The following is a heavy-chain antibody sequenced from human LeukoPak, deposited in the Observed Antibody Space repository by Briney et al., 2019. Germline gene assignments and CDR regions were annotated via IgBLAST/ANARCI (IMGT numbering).Heavy chain of an antibody. V-gene: IGHV1-2*02. CDR1: GYTFTGYY. CDR3: ARALNTIFGIDY. J-gene: IGHJ4*02. D-gene: IGHD3-3*01. CDR2: INPNSGGT. Sequence: ASVKVPCKASGYTFTGYYMHWVRQAPGQGLEWMGCINPNSGGTNYAQKFQGRVTMTRDTSFSTAYMELSRLRSDDTAVYYCARALNTIFGIDYWGQGTLVTVSS.